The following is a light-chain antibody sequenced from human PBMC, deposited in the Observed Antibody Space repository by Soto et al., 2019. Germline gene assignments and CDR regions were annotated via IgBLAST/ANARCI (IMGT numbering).Light chain of an antibody. Sequence: DIVLTQFPESLTVSPGERVTINCDSSQSVLYRANNRSHLAWFQQRPGQPPKLLIFWASFRESGVPARFSGSGSRTHFTLTISSLQAEDVAVYHCHQFFITPWTFGQGTRVEIK. CDR2: WAS. CDR1: QSVLYRANNRSH. J-gene: IGKJ1*01. V-gene: IGKV4-1*01. CDR3: HQFFITPWT.